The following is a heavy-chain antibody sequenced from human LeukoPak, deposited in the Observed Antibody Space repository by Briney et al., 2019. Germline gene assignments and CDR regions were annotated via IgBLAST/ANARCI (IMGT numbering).Heavy chain of an antibody. CDR1: GFTFSSYA. CDR2: ISGSGGST. CDR3: AKSDPYDFWSGLIRN. V-gene: IGHV3-23*01. Sequence: GGSLRLSCAASGFTFSSYAMSWVRQAPGKGLEWVSAISGSGGSTYYADSVKGRFTISRDNSKNTLYLQMNSLRAEDTAVSYCAKSDPYDFWSGLIRNWGQGTLVTVSS. D-gene: IGHD3-3*01. J-gene: IGHJ4*02.